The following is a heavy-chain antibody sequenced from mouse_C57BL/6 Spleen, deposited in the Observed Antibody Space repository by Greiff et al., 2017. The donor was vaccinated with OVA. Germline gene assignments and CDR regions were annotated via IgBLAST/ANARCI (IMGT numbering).Heavy chain of an antibody. CDR1: GYTFTSYG. D-gene: IGHD2-1*01. J-gene: IGHJ3*01. CDR2: IYPRSGNT. CDR3: ARIYYGNYARFAY. Sequence: QVQLQQSGAELARPGASVKLSCKASGYTFTSYGISWVKQRTGQGLEWIGEIYPRSGNTYYNEKFKGKATLTADKSSSTAYMELRSLTSEDSAVYFCARIYYGNYARFAYWGQGTLVTVSA. V-gene: IGHV1-81*01.